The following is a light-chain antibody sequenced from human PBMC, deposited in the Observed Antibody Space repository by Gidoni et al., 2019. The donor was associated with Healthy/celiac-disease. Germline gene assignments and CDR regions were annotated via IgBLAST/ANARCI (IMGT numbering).Light chain of an antibody. CDR1: SSNIGHNY. Sequence: QSVLTQPPSVSAAPGQKVTIPCSGSSSNIGHNYVSVYQPPPGTAPKLPIYDNNKRPSVIPDRFSGSKSGTSATLGITGLQTGDEADYYCGTWDSSLSAGVFGGGTKLTVL. CDR3: GTWDSSLSAGV. CDR2: DNN. V-gene: IGLV1-51*01. J-gene: IGLJ3*02.